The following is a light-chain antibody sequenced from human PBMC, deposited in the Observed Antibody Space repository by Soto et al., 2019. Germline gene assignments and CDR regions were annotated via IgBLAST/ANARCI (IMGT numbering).Light chain of an antibody. Sequence: QSALTQPASVSGSPGQSITISCTGTSSDVGAYNYVSWYQQHPGKAPKLMIYEVSNRPSGVSDRFSGSRSGNTASLTISGLQAEDESDYDCSSYTSSSTWVFGGGTQLTVL. CDR1: SSDVGAYNY. J-gene: IGLJ3*02. CDR3: SSYTSSSTWV. CDR2: EVS. V-gene: IGLV2-14*01.